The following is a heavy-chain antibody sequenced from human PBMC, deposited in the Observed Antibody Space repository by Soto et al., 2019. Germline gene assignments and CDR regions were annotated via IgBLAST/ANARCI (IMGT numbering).Heavy chain of an antibody. D-gene: IGHD2-21*02. CDR2: ISAYNGNT. CDR3: ASDIGGTYCGGASYYLHFDY. CDR1: GYTFTSYG. V-gene: IGHV1-18*04. J-gene: IGHJ4*02. Sequence: ASVKVSCKASGYTFTSYGMSWVRQAPGQGLEWMGWISAYNGNTNYAQKLQGRVTMTTDTSTSTAYMELRSLRSDDTAVYYCASDIGGTYCGGASYYLHFDYWGQGTLVTVSS.